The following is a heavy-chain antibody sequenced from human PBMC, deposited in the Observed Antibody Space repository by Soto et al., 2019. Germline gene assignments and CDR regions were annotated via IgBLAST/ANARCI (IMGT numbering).Heavy chain of an antibody. J-gene: IGHJ4*02. CDR1: GFTFSASA. CDR3: STESWNYEGGY. D-gene: IGHD1-7*01. CDR2: IRTTTENYAT. Sequence: EVQLVESGGGLVQPGGSLTLSCAATGFTFSASAMVWVRQASGKGLEWVGNIRTTTENYATAYAASVRGRFTISRDDSKNSAYLQLNNLQTEDTAVYYCSTESWNYEGGYWGQGTLVSVSS. V-gene: IGHV3-73*01.